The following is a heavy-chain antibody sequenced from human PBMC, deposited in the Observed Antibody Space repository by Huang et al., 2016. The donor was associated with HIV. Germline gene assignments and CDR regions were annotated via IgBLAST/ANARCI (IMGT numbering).Heavy chain of an antibody. CDR3: ARSGWFGGANDY. CDR2: INPENGNT. Sequence: QVQLVQSGAEVKKPGASVKVSCKASGYTFTDYAIHWVRQAPGQRLECMGWINPENGNTEYSQRFQGRVTFSRDTSASSAYMELSSLRSEDTAVYYWARSGWFGGANDYWGQGTVVTVSS. V-gene: IGHV1-3*01. J-gene: IGHJ4*02. D-gene: IGHD3-10*01. CDR1: GYTFTDYA.